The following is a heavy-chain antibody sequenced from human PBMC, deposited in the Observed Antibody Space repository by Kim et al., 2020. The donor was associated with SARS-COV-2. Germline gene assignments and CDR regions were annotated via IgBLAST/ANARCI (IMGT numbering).Heavy chain of an antibody. CDR3: AKGTLRRELWSGELFLYGMDV. V-gene: IGHV4-39*07. Sequence: SETLSLTCTVSGGTISSSSYSWGWIRQPPGRGLEWIGSSYYSGSTSYTPSLKSRVSISTYRSKNQLSLKLISVTAADTAVYYCAKGTLRRELWSGELFLYGMDVWGQGTTVTVSS. CDR1: GGTISSSSYS. D-gene: IGHD3-10*01. J-gene: IGHJ6*02. CDR2: SYYSGST.